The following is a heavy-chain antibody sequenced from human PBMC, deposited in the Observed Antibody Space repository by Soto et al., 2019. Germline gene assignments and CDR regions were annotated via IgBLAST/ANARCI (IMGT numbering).Heavy chain of an antibody. V-gene: IGHV3-23*01. Sequence: GGSLRLSCAASGFTFSSYAMSWVRQAPGKGLEWVSAISGSGGSTYYADSVKGRFTISRDNSKNTLYLQMNSLRAEDTAVYYCAKAYSSSSSDSYYYYGMDVWGQGTTVTVSS. CDR3: AKAYSSSSSDSYYYYGMDV. CDR2: ISGSGGST. CDR1: GFTFSSYA. D-gene: IGHD6-6*01. J-gene: IGHJ6*02.